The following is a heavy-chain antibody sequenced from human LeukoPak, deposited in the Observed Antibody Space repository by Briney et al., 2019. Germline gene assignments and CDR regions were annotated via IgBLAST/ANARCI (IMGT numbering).Heavy chain of an antibody. CDR2: IYHSGST. CDR3: ARDFNVVVPAAIYL. D-gene: IGHD2-2*01. Sequence: PSETLSLTCTVSGYSISSGYYWGWIRQPPGKGLEWIGSIYHSGSTYYNPSLKSRVTISVDTSKNQFSLKLSSVTAADTAVYYCARDFNVVVPAAIYLWGQGTLVTVSS. J-gene: IGHJ4*02. V-gene: IGHV4-38-2*02. CDR1: GYSISSGYY.